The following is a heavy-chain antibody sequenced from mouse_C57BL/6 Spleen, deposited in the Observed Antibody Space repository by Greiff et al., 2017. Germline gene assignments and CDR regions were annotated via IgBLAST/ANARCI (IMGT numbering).Heavy chain of an antibody. CDR3: ARLYDYDAWFAY. CDR1: GFTFSSYT. D-gene: IGHD2-4*01. CDR2: ISGGGGNT. Sequence: EVQGVESGGGLVKPGGSLKLSCAASGFTFSSYTMSWVRQTPEKRLEWVATISGGGGNTYYPDSVKGRFTISRDNAKNTLYLQMSSLRSEDTALYYCARLYDYDAWFAYWGQGTLVTVSA. V-gene: IGHV5-9*01. J-gene: IGHJ3*01.